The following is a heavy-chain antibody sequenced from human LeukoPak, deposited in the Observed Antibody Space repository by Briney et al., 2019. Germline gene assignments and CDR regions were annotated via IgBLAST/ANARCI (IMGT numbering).Heavy chain of an antibody. V-gene: IGHV4-59*01. CDR2: IYYSGST. CDR1: GGSISSYY. Sequence: SETLSLTCTVSGGSISSYYWSWIRQPPGKGLEWIGYIYYSGSTNYNPSLKSRVTISVDTSKNQFSLKLSSVTAADTAVYYCARGALERGPIAARPGDYFDYWGQGTLVTVSS. J-gene: IGHJ4*02. D-gene: IGHD6-6*01. CDR3: ARGALERGPIAARPGDYFDY.